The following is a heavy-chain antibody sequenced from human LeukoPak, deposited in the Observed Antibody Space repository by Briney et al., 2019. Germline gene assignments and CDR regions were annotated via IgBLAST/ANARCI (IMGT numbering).Heavy chain of an antibody. CDR3: ARLSTFYYYAMDV. J-gene: IGHJ6*02. V-gene: IGHV4-39*01. CDR1: GGSISTTSYY. CDR2: FLYSGGT. Sequence: SETLSLTCTVSGGSISTTSYYWGWIRQPPGKGLEWIGSFLYSGGTYYNPSLKSRVTISADTSKSQFSLNLYSVTAADTAVYYCARLSTFYYYAMDVWGQGTTVTVSS.